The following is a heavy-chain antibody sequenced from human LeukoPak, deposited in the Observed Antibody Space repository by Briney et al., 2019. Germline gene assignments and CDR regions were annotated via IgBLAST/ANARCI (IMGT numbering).Heavy chain of an antibody. V-gene: IGHV3-33*01. CDR1: GFTFNRFG. D-gene: IGHD3-16*02. CDR2: IWYDGSNK. CDR3: ASRTFGGVIVPGAVGY. J-gene: IGHJ4*02. Sequence: GGSLRLSCATSGFTFNRFGMHWVRQAPGKGLEWVAVIWYDGSNKDYADSVKGRFTISRDNSKNTLYLQMSGLRAEDTAVYYCASRTFGGVIVPGAVGYWGQGTLVTVSS.